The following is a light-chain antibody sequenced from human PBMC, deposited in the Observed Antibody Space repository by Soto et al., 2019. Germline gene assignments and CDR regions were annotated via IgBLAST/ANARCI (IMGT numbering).Light chain of an antibody. J-gene: IGKJ2*01. CDR3: QQYGDWPPET. V-gene: IGKV3-15*01. CDR1: RSVKTN. Sequence: EIVMTQSPATLSVSPGERATLSCRASRSVKTNLAWYQQNPGQAPRLLIYGASTRATNVSARFSGSGSGTEFTLTISSLQSEDFALYYCQQYGDWPPETFGQGTKLEI. CDR2: GAS.